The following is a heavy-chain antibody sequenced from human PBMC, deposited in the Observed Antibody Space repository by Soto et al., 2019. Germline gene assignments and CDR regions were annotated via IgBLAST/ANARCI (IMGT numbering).Heavy chain of an antibody. J-gene: IGHJ3*02. D-gene: IGHD2-15*01. V-gene: IGHV1-8*01. Sequence: ASVKVSCKASGYTFTSYDINWVRQATGQGLEWMGWMNPNSGNTGYAQKFQGRVTMTRNTSISTAYMELSSLRSEDTAVYYCARPGLGYCSGGSCYSGAFDIWGQGTMVT. CDR2: MNPNSGNT. CDR1: GYTFTSYD. CDR3: ARPGLGYCSGGSCYSGAFDI.